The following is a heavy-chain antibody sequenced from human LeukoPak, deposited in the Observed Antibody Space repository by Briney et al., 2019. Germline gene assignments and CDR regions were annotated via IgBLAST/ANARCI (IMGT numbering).Heavy chain of an antibody. V-gene: IGHV4-31*03. CDR1: GGSISSGGYY. Sequence: SETLSLTCTVSGGSISSGGYYWSWLRQHPGKGLEWIGYIYYSGSTYYNPSLKSRVTISVDTSKNQFSLKLSSVTAADTAVYYCARDYCYGGWFDPWGQGTLVTVSS. CDR3: ARDYCYGGWFDP. CDR2: IYYSGST. J-gene: IGHJ5*02. D-gene: IGHD5-18*01.